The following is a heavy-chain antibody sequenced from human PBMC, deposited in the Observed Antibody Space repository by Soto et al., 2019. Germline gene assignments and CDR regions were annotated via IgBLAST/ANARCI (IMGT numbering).Heavy chain of an antibody. CDR3: AKESLVRGVLYYYYYGMDV. CDR1: GFTFSSYG. D-gene: IGHD3-10*01. V-gene: IGHV3-30*18. Sequence: GGSLRLSCAASGFTFSSYGMHWVRQAPGKGLEWVAVISYDGSNKYYADSVKGRFTISRDNSKNTLYLQMNSLRAEDTAVYYCAKESLVRGVLYYYYYGMDVWGQGTTVTVSS. J-gene: IGHJ6*02. CDR2: ISYDGSNK.